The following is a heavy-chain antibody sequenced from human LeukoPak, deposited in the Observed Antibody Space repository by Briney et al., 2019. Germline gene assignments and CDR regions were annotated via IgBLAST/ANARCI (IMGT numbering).Heavy chain of an antibody. D-gene: IGHD2-2*01. Sequence: PSETLSLTCTVSGGPISSGSYYWSWIRQPAGKGLEWIGRIYTSGSTNYNPSLKSRVTISVDTSKNQFSLKLSSVTAADTAVYYCARDTRGYCSSTSCYSSEYFQHWGQGTLVTVSS. CDR1: GGPISSGSYY. V-gene: IGHV4-61*02. CDR2: IYTSGST. CDR3: ARDTRGYCSSTSCYSSEYFQH. J-gene: IGHJ1*01.